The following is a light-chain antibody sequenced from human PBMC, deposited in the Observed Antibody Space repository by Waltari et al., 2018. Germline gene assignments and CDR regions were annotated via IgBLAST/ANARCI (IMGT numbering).Light chain of an antibody. CDR3: TSYASSNRVV. CDR2: EVS. CDR1: SSDVGVYNY. J-gene: IGLJ3*02. Sequence: QSALTQPPSASGSPGQSVTISCTGTSSDVGVYNYVSWYQQHPGKAPKLMIYEVSKRPSGVPDRLSGSKSGNTASLTVSGLQAEYEADYYCTSYASSNRVVFGGGTKLTVL. V-gene: IGLV2-8*01.